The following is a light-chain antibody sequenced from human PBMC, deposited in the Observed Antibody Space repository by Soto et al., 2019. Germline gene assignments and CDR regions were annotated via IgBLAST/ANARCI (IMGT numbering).Light chain of an antibody. CDR3: ESSLAWPFA. J-gene: IGKJ2*01. CDR2: GAS. CDR1: ETLISF. V-gene: IGKV3-15*01. Sequence: EIVLTQSPATLSVSPGERVTLSCRASETLISFLAWYQQKPGQAPRLLIYGASTRATGVPARFSGSGSATDITLTISRLQAEDFLFYCCESSLAWPFAVGESTELEI.